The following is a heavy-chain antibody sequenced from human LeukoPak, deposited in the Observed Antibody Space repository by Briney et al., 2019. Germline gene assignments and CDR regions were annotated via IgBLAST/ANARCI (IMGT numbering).Heavy chain of an antibody. V-gene: IGHV4-34*01. CDR1: GGSFSGYY. J-gene: IGHJ4*02. Sequence: SETLSLTCAVYGGSFSGYYWTWIRHPPGKGLEWSGEINDSGRINYNPSLRSRITMSLDTSKNQFSLTLSSVTAADTAVYYCARGLSGQQLVWPLAYFDSWGQGTLVTVSS. CDR2: INDSGRI. CDR3: ARGLSGQQLVWPLAYFDS. D-gene: IGHD6-6*01.